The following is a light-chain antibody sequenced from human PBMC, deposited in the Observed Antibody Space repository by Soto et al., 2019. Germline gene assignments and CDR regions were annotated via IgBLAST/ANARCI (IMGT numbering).Light chain of an antibody. V-gene: IGKV3-20*01. CDR2: GAS. CDR1: QSVSSSY. CDR3: QQSYSTPQT. Sequence: EIVLTQSPGTLTLSPGERATLSCRASQSVSSSYLAWYQQKPGQAPRLLIYGASSRATGIPDRFSGSGSGTDFTLTISRLEPEDFATYYCQQSYSTPQTFGQGTKVGIK. J-gene: IGKJ1*01.